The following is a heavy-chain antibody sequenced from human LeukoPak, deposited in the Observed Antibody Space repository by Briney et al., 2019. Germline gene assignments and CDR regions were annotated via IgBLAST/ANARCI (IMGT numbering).Heavy chain of an antibody. CDR1: GGSISSSSYY. V-gene: IGHV4-39*07. CDR2: IYYSGST. J-gene: IGHJ4*02. CDR3: ARDGITMVRGTSPVDY. D-gene: IGHD3-10*01. Sequence: SETLSLTCTVSGGSISSSSYYWGWIRQPPGKGLEWIGGIYYSGSTYYNPSLKSRVTISVDTSKNQFSLKLSSVTAADTAVYYCARDGITMVRGTSPVDYWGQGTLVTVSS.